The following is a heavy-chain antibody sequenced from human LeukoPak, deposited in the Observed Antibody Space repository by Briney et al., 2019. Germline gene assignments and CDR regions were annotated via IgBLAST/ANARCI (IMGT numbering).Heavy chain of an antibody. CDR2: INPNSGGT. CDR3: AREVDIVAAGVDY. V-gene: IGHV1-2*02. Sequence: ASVKVSCKASGYTFTGYYMHWVRQAPGQGLEWMGWINPNSGGTNYAQKFQGRVTMTRDTSISTAYMKLSRLRSDDTAVYYCAREVDIVAAGVDYWGQGTLVTVSS. J-gene: IGHJ4*02. CDR1: GYTFTGYY. D-gene: IGHD5-12*01.